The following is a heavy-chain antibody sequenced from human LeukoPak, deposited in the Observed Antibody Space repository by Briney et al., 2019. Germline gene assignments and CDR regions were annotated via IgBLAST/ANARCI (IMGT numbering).Heavy chain of an antibody. CDR1: GFTFSNHW. J-gene: IGHJ6*03. CDR3: ARAQWRTYSYYYMDV. D-gene: IGHD6-19*01. CDR2: IKQDGSEK. Sequence: GGSLRLSCAASGFTFSNHWMSWVRQAPGKGLEWVANIKQDGSEKYYVDSVKGRFTISRDDSKNTLYLQMNSLRAEDTAIYYCARAQWRTYSYYYMDVWGKGTTVTVSS. V-gene: IGHV3-7*03.